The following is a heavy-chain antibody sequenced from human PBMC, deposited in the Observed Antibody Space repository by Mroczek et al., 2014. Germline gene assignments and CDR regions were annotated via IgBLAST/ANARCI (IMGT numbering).Heavy chain of an antibody. D-gene: IGHD2-2*01. CDR1: GGSISSYY. CDR2: VYYSGST. Sequence: QVQLQQWGPGLVKPSETLSLTCTVSGGSISSYYWSWIRQPPGKGLEWIGYVYYSGSTNYNPSLKSRVTISVDTSKNQFSLKLSSVTAADTAVYYCARLYCSSTSCYGPYYYYYMDVWGKGTTVTVSS. CDR3: ARLYCSSTSCYGPYYYYYMDV. J-gene: IGHJ6*03. V-gene: IGHV4-59*01.